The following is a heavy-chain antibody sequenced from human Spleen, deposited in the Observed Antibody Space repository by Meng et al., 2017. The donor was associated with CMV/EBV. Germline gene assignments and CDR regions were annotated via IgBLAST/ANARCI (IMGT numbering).Heavy chain of an antibody. D-gene: IGHD6-6*01. CDR3: AKETYSSSFFSGYYYGMDV. CDR1: GFTFSSHG. J-gene: IGHJ6*02. CDR2: MRYDGSNK. Sequence: GESLKISCAASGFTFSSHGMHWVRQAPGKGLEWVAFMRYDGSNKYYADSVKGRFTISRDNSKNTLYLQMNSLRAEDTAVYYCAKETYSSSFFSGYYYGMDVWGQGTTVTVSS. V-gene: IGHV3-30*02.